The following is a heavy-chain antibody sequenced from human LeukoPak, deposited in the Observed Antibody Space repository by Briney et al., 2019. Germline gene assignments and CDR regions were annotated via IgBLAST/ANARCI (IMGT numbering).Heavy chain of an antibody. J-gene: IGHJ4*02. CDR3: ARANSLGY. CDR2: IKHDGSEK. V-gene: IGHV3-7*01. Sequence: GGSLRLSCAASGFSFGNHAMIWVRQAAGKGLEWVANIKHDGSEKYYVDSVKGRFTISRDNAKDSLYLQMNSLRAQDTAVYYCARANSLGYWGQGTLVTVSS. CDR1: GFSFGNHA. D-gene: IGHD2/OR15-2a*01.